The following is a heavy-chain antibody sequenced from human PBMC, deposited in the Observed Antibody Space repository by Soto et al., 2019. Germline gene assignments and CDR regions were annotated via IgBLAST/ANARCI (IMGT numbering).Heavy chain of an antibody. J-gene: IGHJ4*02. V-gene: IGHV4-39*01. Sequence: QLQLQESGPGLVKPSETLSLTCTVSGGSISSSSYYWDWIRQPPGKGLEWIGSIYYSGSTYYNPSLKSQVTISVDTYKNQFSLKLSSVTAADTAVYYCARRGRYCSSTSCYGNDYWGQGTLVTVSS. CDR1: GGSISSSSYY. CDR3: ARRGRYCSSTSCYGNDY. CDR2: IYYSGST. D-gene: IGHD2-2*01.